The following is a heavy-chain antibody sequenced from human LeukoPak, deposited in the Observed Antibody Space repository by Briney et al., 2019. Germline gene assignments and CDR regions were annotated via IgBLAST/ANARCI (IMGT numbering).Heavy chain of an antibody. Sequence: GGSLRLSCAASGFTFSDYYMSWIRQTPGKGLEWVSVMYSGGTTYYADSVKGRFTISRDSSKNTVNLQMNSPRAEDTAVYYCARDRRDGYCLGHWGQGTLVTVSS. CDR1: GFTFSDYY. J-gene: IGHJ4*02. CDR2: MYSGGTT. V-gene: IGHV3-66*01. D-gene: IGHD5-24*01. CDR3: ARDRRDGYCLGH.